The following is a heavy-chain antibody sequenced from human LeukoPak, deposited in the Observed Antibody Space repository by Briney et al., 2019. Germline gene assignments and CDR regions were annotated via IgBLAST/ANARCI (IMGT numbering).Heavy chain of an antibody. V-gene: IGHV4-39*01. Sequence: SETLSLTCTVSGGSISSSSYYWGWIRQPPGKGLEWIGSIYYSGSTYYNPSLKSRVTISVDTSEDQFSLKLNSVTAADTAVYYCAGQRGYSFGYIDHWGLGTLVTASS. CDR2: IYYSGST. D-gene: IGHD5-12*01. J-gene: IGHJ4*02. CDR1: GGSISSSSYY. CDR3: AGQRGYSFGYIDH.